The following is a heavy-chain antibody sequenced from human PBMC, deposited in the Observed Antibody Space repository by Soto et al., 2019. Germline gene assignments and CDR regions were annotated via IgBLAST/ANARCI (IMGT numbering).Heavy chain of an antibody. CDR1: GGTFSSYA. V-gene: IGHV1-69*12. J-gene: IGHJ5*02. Sequence: QVQLVQSGAEVKKPGSSVKVSCKASGGTFSSYAINWVRQAPGQGLEWMGGIIPIFGTANHAQRFQGRVTSTAXXSXSXXYMEVSSLRSEDTAVYYCARDRGPSSGYYPSWFDPWGQGTLVTVSS. CDR3: ARDRGPSSGYYPSWFDP. D-gene: IGHD3-22*01. CDR2: IIPIFGTA.